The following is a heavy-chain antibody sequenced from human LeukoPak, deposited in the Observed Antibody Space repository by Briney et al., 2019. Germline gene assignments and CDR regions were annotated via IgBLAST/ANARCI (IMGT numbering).Heavy chain of an antibody. V-gene: IGHV3-11*01. Sequence: GGSLRLYCAASGFTFSDHDMSWIRQAPGKGLVCVSYISSSGSTIYYADSVKGRFTISRDNAKNSLYLQMNSLRAEDTAVYYCARGRGVATISPFFDYWGQGTLVTVSS. D-gene: IGHD5-12*01. CDR3: ARGRGVATISPFFDY. CDR2: ISSSGSTI. CDR1: GFTFSDHD. J-gene: IGHJ4*02.